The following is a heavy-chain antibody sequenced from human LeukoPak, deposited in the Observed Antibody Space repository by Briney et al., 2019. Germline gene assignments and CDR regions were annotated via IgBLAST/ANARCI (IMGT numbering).Heavy chain of an antibody. V-gene: IGHV3-30*18. Sequence: GGSLRLSCAASGFTFSSYGMHWVRQAPGKGLAWVAVISYDGSNKYYADSVKGRFTISRDNSKNTLYLQMNSLRAEDTAVYYCANPYPGSSWYYFDYWGQGTLVAVSS. D-gene: IGHD6-13*01. CDR1: GFTFSSYG. J-gene: IGHJ4*02. CDR2: ISYDGSNK. CDR3: ANPYPGSSWYYFDY.